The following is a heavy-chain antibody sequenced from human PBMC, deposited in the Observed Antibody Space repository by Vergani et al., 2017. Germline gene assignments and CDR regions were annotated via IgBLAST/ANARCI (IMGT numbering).Heavy chain of an antibody. V-gene: IGHV3-66*01. J-gene: IGHJ1*01. CDR3: AKAESYYGGYFQH. CDR2: IYSGGST. CDR1: GFTVSSNY. D-gene: IGHD1-26*01. Sequence: EVQLVESGGGLVQPGGSLRLSCAASGFTVSSNYMSWVRQAPGKGLEWVSVIYSGGSTYYADSVKGRFTISRDNSKNTLYLQMNSLRAEDTAVYYCAKAESYYGGYFQHWGQGTLVTVSS.